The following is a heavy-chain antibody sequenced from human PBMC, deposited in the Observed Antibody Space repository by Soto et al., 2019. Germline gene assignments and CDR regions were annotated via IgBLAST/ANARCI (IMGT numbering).Heavy chain of an antibody. J-gene: IGHJ4*02. Sequence: SETLSLTCTVSGGSIKSSDYHWGWTRRSPAKGLDWIGYIHNSGTSFYNPSLRGRVTVTLDTSRSQFSLTLASLTAADTAVYYCVREERIAAPQLDYWGQGIPVTVSS. V-gene: IGHV4-30-4*01. CDR1: GGSIKSSDYH. D-gene: IGHD6-6*01. CDR2: IHNSGTS. CDR3: VREERIAAPQLDY.